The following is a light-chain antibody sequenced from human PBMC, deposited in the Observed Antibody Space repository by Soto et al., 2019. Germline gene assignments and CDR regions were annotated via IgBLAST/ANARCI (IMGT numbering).Light chain of an antibody. V-gene: IGKV3-15*01. CDR1: QTVSRH. Sequence: EIVMTQSPGTLSVSPGERATLSCRASQTVSRHLAWYQQKPGQAPRLLIFGASTRATGIPDRFSGSGSGTDFTLTISSLQSEDFAVYYCQQYSNWPPITFGQGTRLEIK. CDR2: GAS. CDR3: QQYSNWPPIT. J-gene: IGKJ5*01.